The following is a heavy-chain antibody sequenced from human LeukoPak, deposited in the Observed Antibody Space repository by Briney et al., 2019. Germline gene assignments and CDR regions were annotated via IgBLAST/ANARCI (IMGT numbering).Heavy chain of an antibody. J-gene: IGHJ4*02. D-gene: IGHD3-10*02. CDR2: ISASGGST. CDR1: GFTFSSYA. CDR3: AKDAPGYYDVDYFDY. V-gene: IGHV3-23*01. Sequence: SGGSLRLSCAASGFTFSSYAMSCVRQAPGKGLEWVSGISASGGSTYYADSVKGRFTISRDNSKNTLYLQMNSLRAEDTAVYYCAKDAPGYYDVDYFDYWGQGTLVTVSS.